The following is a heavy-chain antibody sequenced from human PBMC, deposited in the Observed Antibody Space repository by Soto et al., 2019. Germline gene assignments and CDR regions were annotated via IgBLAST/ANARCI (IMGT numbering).Heavy chain of an antibody. V-gene: IGHV1-69*13. D-gene: IGHD3-16*01. CDR1: GGSFSTYA. CDR3: ARDKDRVLLGRKYSYSTDV. Sequence: SVKVSCKAPGGSFSTYAISWVRQAPGQGLEWMGGIIPIFGKPDYGQKFQGRVTITADESTTTAYMELSNLRSEDTAVYYCARDKDRVLLGRKYSYSTDVCGQALMVTVSS. CDR2: IIPIFGKP. J-gene: IGHJ6*02.